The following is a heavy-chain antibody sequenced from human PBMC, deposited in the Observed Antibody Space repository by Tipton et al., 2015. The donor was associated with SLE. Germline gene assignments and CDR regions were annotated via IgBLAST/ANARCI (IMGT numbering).Heavy chain of an antibody. D-gene: IGHD3-3*01. J-gene: IGHJ4*02. V-gene: IGHV4-59*08. CDR2: IYYSGST. CDR3: ARSGDFWSGYFH. Sequence: TLSLTCTVSGGSISSYYWSWIRQPPGKGLEWIGYIYYSGSTNYNPSLKSRVTISVDTSKNQFSLKLSSVTAADTAVYHCARSGDFWSGYFHWGQGTLVTVSS. CDR1: GGSISSYY.